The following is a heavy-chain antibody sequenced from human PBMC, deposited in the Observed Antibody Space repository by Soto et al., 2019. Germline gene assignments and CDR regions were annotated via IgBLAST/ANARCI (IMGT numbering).Heavy chain of an antibody. J-gene: IGHJ6*02. CDR2: INHSGST. CDR1: GWSFSVYY. V-gene: IGHV4-34*01. D-gene: IGHD1-26*01. CDR3: ARGHLSGSYLYYGMDV. Sequence: SETLSLTCAVYGWSFSVYYWSWIRQPPGKGLEWIGEINHSGSTNYNPSLKSRVTISVDTSKNQFSLKLSSVTAADTAVYYCARGHLSGSYLYYGMDVWGQGTTVT.